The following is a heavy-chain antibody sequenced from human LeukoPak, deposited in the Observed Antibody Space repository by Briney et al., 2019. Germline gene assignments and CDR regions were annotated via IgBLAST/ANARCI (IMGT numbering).Heavy chain of an antibody. CDR1: GGTFSSYA. D-gene: IGHD6-13*01. CDR3: ARAHGSSSPFDY. V-gene: IGHV1-69*04. CDR2: IIPILGIA. Sequence: ASVKVSCKASGGTFSSYAISWVRQAPGQGLEWMGRIIPILGIANYAQKFQGRVTITADKSTSTAYMELSSLRSEDTAVYYCARAHGSSSPFDYWGQGTLVTVSS. J-gene: IGHJ4*02.